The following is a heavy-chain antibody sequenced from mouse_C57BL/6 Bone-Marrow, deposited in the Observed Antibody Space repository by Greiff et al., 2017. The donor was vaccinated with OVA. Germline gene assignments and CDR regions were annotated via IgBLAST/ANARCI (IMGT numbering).Heavy chain of an antibody. CDR1: GFSLTSYG. D-gene: IGHD1-1*01. CDR2: IWRGGST. CDR3: AKSKTDYYGSYYAMDY. J-gene: IGHJ4*01. Sequence: VKVVESGPGLVQPSQSLSITCTVSGFSLTSYGVHWVRQSPGKGLEWLGVIWRGGSTDYNAAFMSRLSITKDNSKSQVFFKMNSLQADDTAIYYCAKSKTDYYGSYYAMDYWGQGTSVTVSS. V-gene: IGHV2-5*01.